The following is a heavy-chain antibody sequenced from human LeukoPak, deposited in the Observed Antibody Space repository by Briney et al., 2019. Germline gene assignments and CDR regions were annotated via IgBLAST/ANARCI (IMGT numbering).Heavy chain of an antibody. Sequence: GGSLRLSCAASGFTFSDYYMSWIRQAPGKGLEWVSYISSSSSTIYYADSVKGRFTISRDNAKNSLYLQMNSLRDEDTAVYYCARARYSSSWYFDYWGQGTLVTVSS. CDR3: ARARYSSSWYFDY. D-gene: IGHD6-13*01. CDR1: GFTFSDYY. J-gene: IGHJ4*02. CDR2: ISSSSSTI. V-gene: IGHV3-11*04.